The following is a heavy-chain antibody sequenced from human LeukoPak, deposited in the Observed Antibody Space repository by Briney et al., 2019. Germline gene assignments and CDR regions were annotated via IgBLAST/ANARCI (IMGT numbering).Heavy chain of an antibody. CDR2: ISYDGSNK. Sequence: PGRSLRLSCAASGFTFSSYGMHWVRQAPGKGLEWVVVISYDGSNKYYADSVKGRFTISRDNSKNTLYLQMNSLRAEDTAVYYCAQDRIAVATFDYWGQGTLVTVSS. V-gene: IGHV3-30*18. J-gene: IGHJ4*02. CDR3: AQDRIAVATFDY. CDR1: GFTFSSYG. D-gene: IGHD6-19*01.